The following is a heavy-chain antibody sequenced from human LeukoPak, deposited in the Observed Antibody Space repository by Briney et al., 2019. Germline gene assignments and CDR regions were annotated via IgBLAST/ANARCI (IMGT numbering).Heavy chain of an antibody. CDR1: GFTFSSYW. Sequence: PGGSLRLSGTASGFTFSSYWMSWVRQAPGKGLEWVANIKQDGSEKYYVDSVKGRFTISRDNAKNSLYLQINSLRAEDTAVYYCARDRGYYDYVWGSYRFDYWGQGTLVTVSS. J-gene: IGHJ4*02. CDR3: ARDRGYYDYVWGSYRFDY. CDR2: IKQDGSEK. D-gene: IGHD3-16*02. V-gene: IGHV3-7*01.